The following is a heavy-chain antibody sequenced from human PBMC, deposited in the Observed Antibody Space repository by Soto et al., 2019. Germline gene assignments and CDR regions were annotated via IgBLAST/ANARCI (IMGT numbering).Heavy chain of an antibody. D-gene: IGHD3-10*01. Sequence: EVQLVESGGGLVQPGGSLRLSCAASGFTFSSYSMNWVRQAPGKGLEWVSYISSSSSTIYYADSVKGRFTISRDNAKNSLYLQMNSLRDEDTAVYYCARAPMVRGEGDFDYWGQGTLVTVSS. J-gene: IGHJ4*02. CDR2: ISSSSSTI. CDR1: GFTFSSYS. CDR3: ARAPMVRGEGDFDY. V-gene: IGHV3-48*02.